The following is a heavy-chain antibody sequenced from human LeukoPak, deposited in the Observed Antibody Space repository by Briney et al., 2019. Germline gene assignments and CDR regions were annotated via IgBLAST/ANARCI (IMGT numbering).Heavy chain of an antibody. V-gene: IGHV4-59*12. CDR2: IYYSGST. J-gene: IGHJ4*02. CDR3: ARVDYYGSGTEY. CDR1: GGSISSYY. Sequence: SETLSLTCTVSGGSISSYYWSWIRQPPGKGLEWIGYIYYSGSTNYNPSLKSRVTISVDTSKNQLSLKLSSVTAADTAVYYCARVDYYGSGTEYWGQGTLVTVSS. D-gene: IGHD3-10*01.